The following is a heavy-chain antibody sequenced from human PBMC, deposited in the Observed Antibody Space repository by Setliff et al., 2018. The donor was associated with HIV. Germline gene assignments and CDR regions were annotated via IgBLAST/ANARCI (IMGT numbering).Heavy chain of an antibody. J-gene: IGHJ4*02. V-gene: IGHV3-7*03. D-gene: IGHD1-26*01. CDR3: VRDPIEGYPDYFDY. CDR1: GFTFSSAW. CDR2: ISPDGSAT. Sequence: GGSLRLSCAASGFTFSSAWMGWVRQAPAKGLEWVANISPDGSATYYVDSVKGRFTISRDNAKNTLFLQMSSLRPEDTATYYCVRDPIEGYPDYFDYWGQGTLVTVSS.